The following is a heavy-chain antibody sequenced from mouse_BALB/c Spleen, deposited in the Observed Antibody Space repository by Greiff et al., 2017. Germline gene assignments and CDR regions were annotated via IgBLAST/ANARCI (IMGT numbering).Heavy chain of an antibody. J-gene: IGHJ4*01. Sequence: QVQLKQPGAELVRPGASVKLSCKASGYTFTSYWINWVKQRPGQGLEWIGNIYPSDSYTNYNQKFKDKATLTVDKSSSTAYMQLSSPTSEDSAVYYCTSMITSAMDYWGQGTSVTVSS. V-gene: IGHV1-69*02. CDR1: GYTFTSYW. D-gene: IGHD2-4*01. CDR3: TSMITSAMDY. CDR2: IYPSDSYT.